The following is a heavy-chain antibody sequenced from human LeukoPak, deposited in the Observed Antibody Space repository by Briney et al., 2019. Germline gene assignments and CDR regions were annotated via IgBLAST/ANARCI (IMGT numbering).Heavy chain of an antibody. D-gene: IGHD3-22*01. CDR2: IKEDGSET. Sequence: PGGSLRLSCAASGFTFSSYWMSWVRQAPGKGLEWVANIKEDGSETYYVDSVRGRFTISRDNAKNSLYLQMSSLRAEDTAVYYCARAMIVVATYYFDYWGQGTLVTVSS. J-gene: IGHJ4*02. CDR3: ARAMIVVATYYFDY. V-gene: IGHV3-7*01. CDR1: GFTFSSYW.